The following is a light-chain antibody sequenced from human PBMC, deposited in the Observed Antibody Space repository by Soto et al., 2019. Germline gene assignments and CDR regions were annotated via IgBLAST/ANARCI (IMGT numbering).Light chain of an antibody. Sequence: QSVLTQPPSTSGTPGQRVTISCSGSRSNIGSQTANWYQKLPGTAPKLLIYNDIHRPSGVPDRFSGSKTGTSASLAISGLQSEDEAVYYCSSTVGNNNLVFGGGTQLTVL. J-gene: IGLJ3*02. V-gene: IGLV1-44*01. CDR2: NDI. CDR1: RSNIGSQT. CDR3: SSTVGNNNLV.